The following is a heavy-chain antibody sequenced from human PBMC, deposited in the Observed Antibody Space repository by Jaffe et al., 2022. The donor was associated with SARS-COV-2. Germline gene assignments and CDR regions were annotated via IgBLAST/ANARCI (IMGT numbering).Heavy chain of an antibody. V-gene: IGHV3-66*02. CDR2: IYSGGNT. CDR1: GFTVSVNY. Sequence: EVQLVESGGGLVQPGGSLRLSCAASGFTVSVNYMSWVRQAPRKGLEWVSVIYSGGNTYYADSVKGRFIVSRDNSKNTLSLQMDSLRSEDTALYFCARIGCIGGNCYLGDWYFDLWGRGTLVTVSS. J-gene: IGHJ2*01. D-gene: IGHD2-15*01. CDR3: ARIGCIGGNCYLGDWYFDL.